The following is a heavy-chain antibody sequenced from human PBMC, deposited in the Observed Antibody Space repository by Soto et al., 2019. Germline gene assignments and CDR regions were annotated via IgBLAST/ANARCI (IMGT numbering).Heavy chain of an antibody. J-gene: IGHJ6*02. CDR3: ARDHSIEGMDV. V-gene: IGHV4-59*11. CDR1: GGYSSGHY. D-gene: IGHD3-3*02. CDR2: IYYSGNT. Sequence: SETLCLTYTVSGGYSSGHYWSWIRQPPGKGLEWIGYIYYSGNTNYNPSLKSRVTISVDTSKNQFSLKLSSVTAADTAVYYCARDHSIEGMDVWGQGTTVTVS.